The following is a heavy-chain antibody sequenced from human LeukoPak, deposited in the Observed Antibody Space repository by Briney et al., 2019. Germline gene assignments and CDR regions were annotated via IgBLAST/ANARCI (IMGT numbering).Heavy chain of an antibody. V-gene: IGHV3-48*01. Sequence: PGGSLRLSCAASGFTFSSYSMNWVRQAPGKGLEWVSYISSSSSTIYYADSVKGRFTISRDNAKNSLYLQMNSLRAEDTAVYYCARWGTSTDFDYWGQGTLVTVSS. CDR3: ARWGTSTDFDY. D-gene: IGHD3-16*01. CDR2: ISSSSSTI. CDR1: GFTFSSYS. J-gene: IGHJ4*02.